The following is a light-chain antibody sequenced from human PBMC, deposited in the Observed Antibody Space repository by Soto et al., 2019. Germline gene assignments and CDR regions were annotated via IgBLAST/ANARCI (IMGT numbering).Light chain of an antibody. V-gene: IGLV2-23*01. CDR1: SSDVGSYNL. CDR3: CSYAGIVV. Sequence: QAVVTQPASVSGSPGQSITISCTGTSSDVGSYNLVSWYQQHPGKAPKLMIYEGSKRPSGVSHRFSGSKSGNTASLTISGLQAEDEADYYCCSYAGIVVFGGGTKLTVL. J-gene: IGLJ2*01. CDR2: EGS.